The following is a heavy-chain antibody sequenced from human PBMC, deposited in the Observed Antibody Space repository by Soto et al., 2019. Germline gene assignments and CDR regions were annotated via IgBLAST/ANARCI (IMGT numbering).Heavy chain of an antibody. V-gene: IGHV3-11*01. CDR2: ISSSGTGI. CDR3: ARAYSDAFDI. Sequence: PGGSLRLSGAASRFSFSDYYRIWSRQAPGKGLEWVSYISSSGTGIYYGDSVKGRFTISRDNAKNSLYLQMNSLRAEDTDVYYCARAYSDAFDIWGQGTMVTVSS. CDR1: RFSFSDYY. D-gene: IGHD2-15*01. J-gene: IGHJ3*02.